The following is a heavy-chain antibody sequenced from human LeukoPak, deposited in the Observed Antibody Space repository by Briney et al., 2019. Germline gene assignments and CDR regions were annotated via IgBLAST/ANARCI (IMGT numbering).Heavy chain of an antibody. J-gene: IGHJ4*02. CDR3: ARLGYSSGFTENYFDY. D-gene: IGHD6-19*01. Sequence: PSETLSLTCAVYGGSFSGYYWSWIRQPPGKGLEWIGEINHSGSTNYNPSLKSRVTISVDTSKNQFSLKLSSVTAADTAVYYCARLGYSSGFTENYFDYWGQGTLVTVSS. CDR2: INHSGST. V-gene: IGHV4-34*01. CDR1: GGSFSGYY.